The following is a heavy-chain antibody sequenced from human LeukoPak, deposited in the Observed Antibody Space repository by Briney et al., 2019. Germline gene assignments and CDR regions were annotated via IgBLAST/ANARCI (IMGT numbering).Heavy chain of an antibody. CDR1: GYTFTSYY. CDR2: INPSGGST. J-gene: IGHJ5*02. D-gene: IGHD3-16*02. CDR3: ARAAYDYVWGSYRRGNWFDP. V-gene: IGHV1-46*01. Sequence: ASVKVSCKASGYTFTSYYMHWVRQAPGQGLEWMGIINPSGGSTSYAQKFQGRVTMTRDTSTSTVYMELSSLRSEDTAVYYCARAAYDYVWGSYRRGNWFDPWGQGTLVTVSS.